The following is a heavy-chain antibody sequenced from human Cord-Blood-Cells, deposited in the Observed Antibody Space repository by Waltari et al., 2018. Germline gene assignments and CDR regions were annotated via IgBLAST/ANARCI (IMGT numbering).Heavy chain of an antibody. CDR3: ARLRPKHYYYMDV. CDR2: IYYSGST. CDR1: GGSISRSSYY. V-gene: IGHV4-39*07. Sequence: QLQLQESGPGLVKPSETLSLTCTVSGGSISRSSYYWGWIRQPPGKGLEWIGSIYYSGSTYYNPSLKSRVTISVDTSKNQFSLKLSSVTAADTAVYYCARLRPKHYYYMDVWGKGTTVTVSS. J-gene: IGHJ6*03.